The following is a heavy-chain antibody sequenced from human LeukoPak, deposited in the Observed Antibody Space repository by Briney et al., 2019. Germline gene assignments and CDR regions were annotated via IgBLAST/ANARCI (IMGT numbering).Heavy chain of an antibody. CDR3: ARGKGDLSMIVMIVTAVEFYFDS. J-gene: IGHJ4*02. CDR2: INHRGAT. Sequence: SETLSLTCAVFGGSLSDHDWSWIRQPPGKGLEWIGEINHRGATNYNPSFKSRVTLSLDTSKNQVSLKLNSLTAADTAVYYCARGKGDLSMIVMIVTAVEFYFDSWGPGTLVTVSS. CDR1: GGSLSDHD. D-gene: IGHD3-22*01. V-gene: IGHV4-34*01.